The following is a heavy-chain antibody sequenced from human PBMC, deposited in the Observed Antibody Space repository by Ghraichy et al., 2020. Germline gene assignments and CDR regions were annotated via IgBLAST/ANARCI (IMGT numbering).Heavy chain of an antibody. V-gene: IGHV3-72*01. CDR2: TTNEAKSCTT. CDR3: ARRGAGTPSSDY. D-gene: IGHD2-2*01. CDR1: GFSFSDHC. J-gene: IGHJ4*02. Sequence: GGSLRLSCTASGFSFSDHCMDWVRQVPGKGLEWIGRTTNEAKSCTTAYAASVKGRFTISRDDSKNLLYLQMNSLKTEDTAVYYCARRGAGTPSSDYWGQGTLVTVSS.